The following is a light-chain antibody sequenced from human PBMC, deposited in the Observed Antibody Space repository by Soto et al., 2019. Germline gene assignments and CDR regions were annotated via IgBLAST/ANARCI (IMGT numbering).Light chain of an antibody. CDR1: QSVSSS. CDR2: DAS. V-gene: IGKV3-11*01. J-gene: IGKJ4*01. CDR3: QQGSNWPRT. Sequence: EIVLTQSPATLSLSPGERATLSCRASQSVSSSLAWYQQKPGQAPRLLIYDASNRATGIPTRFSGSGSGTDCTLTISSLEPEDSAVYYCQQGSNWPRTFGGGTKVEIK.